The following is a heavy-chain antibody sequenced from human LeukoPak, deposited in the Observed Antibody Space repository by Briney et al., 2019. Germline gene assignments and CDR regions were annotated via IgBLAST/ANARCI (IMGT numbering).Heavy chain of an antibody. D-gene: IGHD4-17*01. CDR1: GYTFTSYY. CDR3: ARNPVTTKYFDY. Sequence: ASVRVSCKASGYTFTSYYMHWVRQAPGQGLEWMGIINPSGGSTRYAQKFQGRVTMTRDTSTSTVYMELSSLRSEDTAVYYCARNPVTTKYFDYWGQGTLVTVSS. J-gene: IGHJ4*02. CDR2: INPSGGST. V-gene: IGHV1-46*01.